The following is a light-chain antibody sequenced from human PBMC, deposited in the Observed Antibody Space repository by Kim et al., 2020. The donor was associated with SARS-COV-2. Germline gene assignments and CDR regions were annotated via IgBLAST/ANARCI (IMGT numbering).Light chain of an antibody. J-gene: IGLJ2*01. Sequence: SSELTQDPAVSVALGQTVRITCQGDSLRSYYATWYQQRPGQAPILFIYGKNNRPSGIPNRFSGSSSGNTASLTITGPQAGDEADYSCNSRASNEKVLSGG. CDR2: GKN. V-gene: IGLV3-19*01. CDR3: NSRASNEKVL. CDR1: SLRSYY.